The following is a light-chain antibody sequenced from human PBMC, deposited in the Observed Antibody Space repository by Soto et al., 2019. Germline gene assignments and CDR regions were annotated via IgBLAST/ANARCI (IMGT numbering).Light chain of an antibody. V-gene: IGKV1-9*01. CDR3: QQLGSSLFT. J-gene: IGKJ5*01. Sequence: DSQFTASPSFLCSSLGYIVPIPCLASQGINSYLAWYQQQPGTAPKVLIHTASISKSGVPSSFSGRRSRTVFTPTIRILLHEDFANYHCQQLGSSLFTFGQGTRLEIK. CDR2: TAS. CDR1: QGINSY.